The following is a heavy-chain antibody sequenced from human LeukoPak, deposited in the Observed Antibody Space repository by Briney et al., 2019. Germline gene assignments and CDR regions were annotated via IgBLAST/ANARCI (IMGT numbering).Heavy chain of an antibody. CDR3: ARALPEDGYCSSTSCQKYFDY. CDR2: IYYSGST. Sequence: SETLSLTCTVSGGSISIGDYYWSWIRQPPGRGVEWIGYIYYSGSTYYNPSLKSRVTISVDTSKNQFSLKLSSVTAADTAVYYCARALPEDGYCSSTSCQKYFDYWGQGTLVTVSS. V-gene: IGHV4-30-4*01. J-gene: IGHJ4*02. D-gene: IGHD2-2*01. CDR1: GGSISIGDYY.